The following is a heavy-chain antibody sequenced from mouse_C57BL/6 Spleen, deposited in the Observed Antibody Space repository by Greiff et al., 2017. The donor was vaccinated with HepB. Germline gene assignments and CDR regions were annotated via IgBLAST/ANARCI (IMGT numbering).Heavy chain of an antibody. V-gene: IGHV2-2*01. CDR3: ARTALWDRSYYAMDY. D-gene: IGHD3-3*01. CDR1: GFSLTSYG. J-gene: IGHJ4*01. CDR2: IWSGGST. Sequence: VKLVESGPGLVQPSQSLSITCTVSGFSLTSYGVHWVRQSPGKGLEWLGVIWSGGSTDYNAAFISRLSISKDNSKSQVFFKMNSLQADDTAIYYCARTALWDRSYYAMDYWGQGTSVTVSS.